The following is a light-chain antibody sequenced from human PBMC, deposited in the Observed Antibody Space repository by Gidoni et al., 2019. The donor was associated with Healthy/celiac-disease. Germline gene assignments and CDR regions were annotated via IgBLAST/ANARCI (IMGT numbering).Light chain of an antibody. J-gene: IGKJ4*01. V-gene: IGKV1-27*01. CDR2: AAS. CDR3: QKYNSAPLT. CDR1: QVISNY. Sequence: DIQMTQSPSSLSASVGDRVTITCRASQVISNYLAWYQQKPGKVPNHLIYAASTLQSGVPSRFSGSGSGTDFTLTISSLQPEDVATYYCQKYNSAPLTFGGGTKVEIK.